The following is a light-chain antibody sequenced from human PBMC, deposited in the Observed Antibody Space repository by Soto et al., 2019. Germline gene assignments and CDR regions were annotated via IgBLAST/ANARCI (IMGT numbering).Light chain of an antibody. V-gene: IGKV2D-29*01. CDR3: MQGTQFPRP. CDR1: QILLHRDGKTH. CDR2: EAS. J-gene: IGKJ1*01. Sequence: EIVLTQTPLSLSVTPGQPASISCKSSQILLHRDGKTHLYWYLQRPGQPPQALMYEASNRFSGVPDRFSGSGSGTDFTLKISRVEADDVGVYYCMQGTQFPRPFGQGTKAEVK.